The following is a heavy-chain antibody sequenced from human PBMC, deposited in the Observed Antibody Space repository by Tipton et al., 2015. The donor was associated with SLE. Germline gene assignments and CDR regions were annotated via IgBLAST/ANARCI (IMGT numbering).Heavy chain of an antibody. Sequence: GLVKPSETLSLTCTVSGDSIRSYYWSWIRQPPGKGLEWIGYIHSSGSTNYNHSLKSRVTISIDMSKNQFSLKVPSVTAADTAVYYCGRGATTWRGAIYGMDVWGQGTTVTVSS. CDR2: IHSSGST. D-gene: IGHD1-1*01. J-gene: IGHJ6*02. CDR3: GRGATTWRGAIYGMDV. V-gene: IGHV4-59*08. CDR1: GDSIRSYY.